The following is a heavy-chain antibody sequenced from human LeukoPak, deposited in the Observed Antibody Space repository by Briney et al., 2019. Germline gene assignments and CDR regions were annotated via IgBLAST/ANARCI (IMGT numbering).Heavy chain of an antibody. CDR1: GFSFNDAW. D-gene: IGHD6-13*01. CDR2: KGTNDGGTT. J-gene: IGHJ4*02. Sequence: GGSLRLSCATSGFSFNDAWLSWVRQAPGKGLEWVGRKGTNDGGTTDYGAPVEGRFTISKDDSKATLYLQMNSLRAEDTAVYYCARDARQQLVERFDYWGQGTLVTVSS. V-gene: IGHV3-15*01. CDR3: ARDARQQLVERFDY.